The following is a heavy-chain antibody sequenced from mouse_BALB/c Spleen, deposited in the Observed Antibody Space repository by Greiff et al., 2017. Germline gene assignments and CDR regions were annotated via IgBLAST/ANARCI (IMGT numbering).Heavy chain of an antibody. J-gene: IGHJ4*01. D-gene: IGHD2-2*01. CDR2: IYPGSGST. CDR3: KRKMGYDRAMDY. Sequence: LQQPGSELVRPGASVKLSCKASGYTFTSYWMHWVKQRPGQGLEWIGNIYPGSGSTNYDEKFKSKATLTVDTSSSTAYMQLSSLTSEDSAVYNCKRKMGYDRAMDYWGQGTSVTVPS. V-gene: IGHV1S22*01. CDR1: GYTFTSYW.